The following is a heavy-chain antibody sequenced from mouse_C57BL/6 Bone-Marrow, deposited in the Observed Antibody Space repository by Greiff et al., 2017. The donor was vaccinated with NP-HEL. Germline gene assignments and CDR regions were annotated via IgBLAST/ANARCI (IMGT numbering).Heavy chain of an antibody. J-gene: IGHJ4*01. V-gene: IGHV7-1*01. CDR3: ARDYYYGSSYAMDY. Sequence: EVNLVESGGGLVQSGRSLRLSCATSGFTFSDFYMEWVRQAPGKGLEWIAASRNKANDYTTEYSASVKGRFIVSRDTSQSILYLQMNALRAEDTAIYYCARDYYYGSSYAMDYWGQGTSVTVSS. CDR1: GFTFSDFY. D-gene: IGHD1-1*01. CDR2: SRNKANDYTT.